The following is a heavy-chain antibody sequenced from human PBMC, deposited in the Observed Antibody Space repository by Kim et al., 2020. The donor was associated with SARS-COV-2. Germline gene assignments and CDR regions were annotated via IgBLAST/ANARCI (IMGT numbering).Heavy chain of an antibody. J-gene: IGHJ6*02. CDR1: GFTFSSYA. D-gene: IGHD3-10*01. V-gene: IGHV3-30*04. CDR2: ISYDGSNK. Sequence: GGSLRLSCAASGFTFSSYAMHWVRQAPGKGLEWVAVISYDGSNKYYADSVKGRFTISRDNSKNTLYLQMNSLRAEDTAVYYCAREMVRGVISYGMDVWGQGTTVTVSS. CDR3: AREMVRGVISYGMDV.